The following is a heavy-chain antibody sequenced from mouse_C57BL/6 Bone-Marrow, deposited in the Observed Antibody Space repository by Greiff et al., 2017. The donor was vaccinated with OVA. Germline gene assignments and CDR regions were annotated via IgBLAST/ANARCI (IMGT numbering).Heavy chain of an antibody. Sequence: QVHVKQSGAELAKPGASVKLSCKASGYTFTSYWMHWVKQRPGQGLEWIGYINPSSGYTKYNQKFKDKATLTADKSSSTAYMQLSSLTYEDSAVYYCARSALYYYGSSPVAYWGQGTLVTVSA. CDR2: INPSSGYT. V-gene: IGHV1-7*01. CDR1: GYTFTSYW. J-gene: IGHJ3*01. D-gene: IGHD1-1*01. CDR3: ARSALYYYGSSPVAY.